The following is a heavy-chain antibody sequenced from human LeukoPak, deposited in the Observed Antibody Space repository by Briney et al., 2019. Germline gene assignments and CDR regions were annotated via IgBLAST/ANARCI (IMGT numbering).Heavy chain of an antibody. CDR1: GFTFSDYY. CDR3: ARSRPSRYCSGGSCTHHAFDI. Sequence: GGSLRLSCAASGFTFSDYYMRWIRQAPGKGLEWVSYISSSGSTIYYADSVKGRFTISRDNAKNSLYLQMNSLRAEDTAVYYCARSRPSRYCSGGSCTHHAFDIWGQGTMVTVSS. V-gene: IGHV3-11*04. D-gene: IGHD2-15*01. CDR2: ISSSGSTI. J-gene: IGHJ3*02.